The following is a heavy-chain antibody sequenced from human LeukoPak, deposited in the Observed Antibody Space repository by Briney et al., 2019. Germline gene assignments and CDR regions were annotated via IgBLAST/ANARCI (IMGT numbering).Heavy chain of an antibody. CDR3: AKPYDSSGYYYNY. CDR2: ISGSGGST. D-gene: IGHD3-22*01. CDR1: GFTFSSYA. J-gene: IGHJ4*02. V-gene: IGHV3-23*01. Sequence: PGGSLRLSCAASGFTFSSYAISWVRQAPGKGLEWVSAISGSGGSTYYADSVKGRFTISRDNSKNTLYLQMNSLRAEDTAVYYCAKPYDSSGYYYNYWGQGTLVTVSS.